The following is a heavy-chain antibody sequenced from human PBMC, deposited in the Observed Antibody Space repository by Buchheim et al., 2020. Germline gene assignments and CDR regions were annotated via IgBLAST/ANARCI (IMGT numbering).Heavy chain of an antibody. CDR3: ARVMGYCSGGSCYGGMDV. V-gene: IGHV3-33*01. CDR2: IWYDGSNK. Sequence: QVQLVESGGGVLQPGRSLRLSCAASGFTFSSYGMHWVRQAPGKGLEWVAVIWYDGSNKYYADSVKGRFTISSDNSKNTLYLQMNSLRAEDTAVYYCARVMGYCSGGSCYGGMDVWGQGTT. CDR1: GFTFSSYG. J-gene: IGHJ6*02. D-gene: IGHD2-15*01.